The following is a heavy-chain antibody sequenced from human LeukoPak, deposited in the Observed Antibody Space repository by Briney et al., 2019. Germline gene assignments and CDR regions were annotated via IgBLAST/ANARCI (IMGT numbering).Heavy chain of an antibody. J-gene: IGHJ4*02. CDR1: GYTFTNYY. Sequence: ASVKVSCKASGYTFTNYYMHWVRQAPGQGLEWLGIINPSGGSTSYAQKFQGRVTMTRDTYTSTVYMELSSLRSEDTAVYYCARGPLGSSSWYFLDPYFDYWGQGTLVTVSS. D-gene: IGHD6-13*01. CDR2: INPSGGST. V-gene: IGHV1-46*01. CDR3: ARGPLGSSSWYFLDPYFDY.